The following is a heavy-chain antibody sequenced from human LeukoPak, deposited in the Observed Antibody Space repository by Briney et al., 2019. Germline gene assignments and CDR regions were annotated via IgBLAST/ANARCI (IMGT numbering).Heavy chain of an antibody. J-gene: IGHJ4*02. CDR2: IWYDGSNK. V-gene: IGHV3-33*06. Sequence: GGSLRLSCAASGFTFSSYGTHWVRQAPGKGLEWVAVIWYDGSNKYYADSVKGRFTISRDNSKNTLYLQMNSLRAEDTAVYYCAKDRSRDRGYSYGYLDYWGQGTLVTVSS. CDR1: GFTFSSYG. D-gene: IGHD5-18*01. CDR3: AKDRSRDRGYSYGYLDY.